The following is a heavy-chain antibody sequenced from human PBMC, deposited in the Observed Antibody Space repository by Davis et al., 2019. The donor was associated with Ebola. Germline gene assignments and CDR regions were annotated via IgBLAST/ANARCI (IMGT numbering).Heavy chain of an antibody. CDR2: IRYDGSNK. CDR3: AKDQALWIPWYFDY. CDR1: GFIFSSYG. D-gene: IGHD2-21*01. J-gene: IGHJ4*02. Sequence: PGGSLRLSCAASGFIFSSYGMHWVRQAPGKGLEWVAFIRYDGSNKYYADSVKGRFTISRDNSKNTLYLQMNSLRAEDTAVYYCAKDQALWIPWYFDYWGQGTLVTVSS. V-gene: IGHV3-30*02.